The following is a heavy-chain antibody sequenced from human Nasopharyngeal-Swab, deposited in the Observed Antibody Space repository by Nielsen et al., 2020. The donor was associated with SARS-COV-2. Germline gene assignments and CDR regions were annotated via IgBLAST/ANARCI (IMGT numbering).Heavy chain of an antibody. CDR1: GFTFDNYE. CDR3: ARASRGWS. CDR2: ISTSGTTI. J-gene: IGHJ5*02. Sequence: GESLKISCAASGFTFDNYEMNWVRLAPGKGLEWVSYISTSGTTIHYADSVRGRFTISRDNAKKSLYLQMNSLRAEDTAVYYCARASRGWSWGQGTLVTVSS. V-gene: IGHV3-48*03. D-gene: IGHD6-19*01.